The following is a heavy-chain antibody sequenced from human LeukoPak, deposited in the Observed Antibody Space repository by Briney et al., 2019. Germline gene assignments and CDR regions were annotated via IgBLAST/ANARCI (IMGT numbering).Heavy chain of an antibody. CDR1: GGSISSYY. V-gene: IGHV4-59*01. CDR2: IYYSGST. D-gene: IGHD2-15*01. CDR3: ARAVGYCSGGSCYPDRWFDP. J-gene: IGHJ5*02. Sequence: ETSETLSLTCTVSGGSISSYYWSWIRQPPGKGLEWIGYIYYSGSTNYNPSLKSRVTISVDTSKNQFSLKLSSVTAADTAVYYCARAVGYCSGGSCYPDRWFDPWGQGTLVTVSS.